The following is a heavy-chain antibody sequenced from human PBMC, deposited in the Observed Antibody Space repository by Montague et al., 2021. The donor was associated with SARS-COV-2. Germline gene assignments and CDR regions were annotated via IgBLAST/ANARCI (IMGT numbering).Heavy chain of an antibody. CDR1: GGSISSGSYY. CDR3: ARDRERYDASDYSGVYYEYGMDV. D-gene: IGHD3-22*01. CDR2: IYTSGSA. J-gene: IGHJ6*02. Sequence: TLSLTCTVSGGSISSGSYYWTWIRQPAGKGLEWIGRIYTSGSANYNASLKSRVTISLDTSKNQFSLKLSSVTAADTAVYYCARDRERYDASDYSGVYYEYGMDVWGQGTTVTVSS. V-gene: IGHV4-61*02.